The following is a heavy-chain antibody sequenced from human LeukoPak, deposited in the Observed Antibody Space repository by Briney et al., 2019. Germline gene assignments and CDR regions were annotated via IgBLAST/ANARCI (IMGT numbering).Heavy chain of an antibody. CDR3: ARGSQDLWFGELFEYFQL. V-gene: IGHV3-21*01. CDR2: ISSSSSYI. CDR1: GFTFSSYS. D-gene: IGHD3-10*01. J-gene: IGHJ1*01. Sequence: GGSLRLSCAASGFTFSSYSMNWVRQAPGKGLEWVSSISSSSSYIYYADSVKGRFTISRDNAKNSLYLQMNSLRAEDTAVYYCARGSQDLWFGELFEYFQLWGQGTLVTVSS.